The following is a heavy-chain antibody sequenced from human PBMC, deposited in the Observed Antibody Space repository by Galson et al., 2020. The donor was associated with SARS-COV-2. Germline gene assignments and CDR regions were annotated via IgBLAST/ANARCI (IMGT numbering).Heavy chain of an antibody. J-gene: IGHJ4*02. Sequence: GGSLRLSCAASGFTFSSYAMHWVRQAPGKGLEWVAVISYDGSNKYYADSVKGRFTISRDNSKNTLYLQMNSLRAEDTAVYYCARDQRGVRGVYYYFDYWGQGTLVTVSS. D-gene: IGHD3-10*01. CDR1: GFTFSSYA. V-gene: IGHV3-30*01. CDR3: ARDQRGVRGVYYYFDY. CDR2: ISYDGSNK.